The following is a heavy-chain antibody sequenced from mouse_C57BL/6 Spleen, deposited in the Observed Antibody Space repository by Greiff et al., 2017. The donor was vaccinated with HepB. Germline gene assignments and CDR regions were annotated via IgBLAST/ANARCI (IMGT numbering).Heavy chain of an antibody. CDR2: INPNNGGT. D-gene: IGHD2-4*01. CDR1: GYTFTDYY. CDR3: AEGSDYGGEWFAY. Sequence: EVKLQQSGPELVKPGASVKISCKASGYTFTDYYMNWVKQSHGKSLEWIGDINPNNGGTSYNQKFKGKATLTVDKSSSTAYMELRSLTSEDSAVYYCAEGSDYGGEWFAYWGQGTLVTVSA. J-gene: IGHJ3*01. V-gene: IGHV1-26*01.